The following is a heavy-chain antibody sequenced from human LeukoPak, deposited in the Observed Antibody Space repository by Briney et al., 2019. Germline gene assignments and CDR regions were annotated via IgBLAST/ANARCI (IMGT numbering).Heavy chain of an antibody. CDR3: ARERYASGTRCGVDV. CDR1: GFTVTNNF. J-gene: IGHJ6*02. V-gene: IGHV3-66*01. Sequence: GGSLRLCCAASGFTVTNNFMDWARQTPGKGLEWVSVIYAGGTTSYAASVMGRFIISRDSSKNTLYLQMNSLRAEETAVYYCARERYASGTRCGVDVWGQGTTVTVSS. CDR2: IYAGGTT. D-gene: IGHD3-10*01.